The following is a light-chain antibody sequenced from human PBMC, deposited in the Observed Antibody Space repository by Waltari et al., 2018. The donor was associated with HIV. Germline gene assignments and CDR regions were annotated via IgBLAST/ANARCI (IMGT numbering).Light chain of an antibody. CDR3: QQYGSSPRLT. CDR2: GAS. CDR1: RSVSTSN. J-gene: IGKJ4*01. Sequence: SSRASRSVSTSNLAWDQQKPCQAPRRLIYGASSRATGIPDRFSGSGSVTDFTLTISRLEPEDFAVYYCQQYGSSPRLTFGGGTKVEIK. V-gene: IGKV3-20*01.